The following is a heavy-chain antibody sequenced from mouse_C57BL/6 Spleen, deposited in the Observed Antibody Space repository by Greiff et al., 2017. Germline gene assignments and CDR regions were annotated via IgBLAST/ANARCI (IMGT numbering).Heavy chain of an antibody. J-gene: IGHJ4*01. CDR2: INPYNGGT. D-gene: IGHD2-4*01. Sequence: VQLQQSGPVLVKPGASVKMSCKASGYTFTDYYMNWVKQSHGKSLEWIGVINPYNGGTSYNQKFKGKATLTVDKSSSTAYMELNSVTSKDSAVYYCARRDYDGEYYAMDYWGQGTSVTVSS. CDR1: GYTFTDYY. CDR3: ARRDYDGEYYAMDY. V-gene: IGHV1-19*01.